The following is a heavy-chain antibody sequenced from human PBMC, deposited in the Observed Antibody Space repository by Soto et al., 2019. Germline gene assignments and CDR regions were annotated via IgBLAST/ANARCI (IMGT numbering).Heavy chain of an antibody. J-gene: IGHJ4*02. CDR3: ARAGEMATVDY. CDR2: IWYDGSNK. V-gene: IGHV3-33*01. Sequence: QVQLVESGGGVVQPGRSLRLSCAASGFTFSSYGMHWVRQAPGKGLEWVAVIWYDGSNKYYADSVKGRFTISRDNSKNTLYLQMNCRRAEDTAVYCWARAGEMATVDYWGQGTLVAVSS. CDR1: GFTFSSYG. D-gene: IGHD5-12*01.